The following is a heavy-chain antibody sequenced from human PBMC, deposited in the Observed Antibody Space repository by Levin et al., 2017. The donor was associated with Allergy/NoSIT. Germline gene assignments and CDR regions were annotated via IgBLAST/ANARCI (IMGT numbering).Heavy chain of an antibody. D-gene: IGHD3-10*01. Sequence: ASVKVSCAASGFTFSTYRINWVRQAPGKGLEWVSYISSTGSIKHYADSVKGRFAISRDNAKNSLFLQMNSLRAEDTAVYFCVRGYGSGTSDYFDYWGQGTLVTVSS. CDR2: ISSTGSIK. V-gene: IGHV3-48*01. CDR3: VRGYGSGTSDYFDY. J-gene: IGHJ4*02. CDR1: GFTFSTYR.